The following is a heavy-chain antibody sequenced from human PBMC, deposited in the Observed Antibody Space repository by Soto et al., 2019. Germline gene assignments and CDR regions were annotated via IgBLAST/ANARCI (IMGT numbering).Heavy chain of an antibody. CDR3: ARRKYHTTEMDP. CDR2: IYPDDSDT. D-gene: IGHD4-17*01. V-gene: IGHV5-51*01. J-gene: IGHJ5*02. Sequence: GESLKISCKASGYSFGSYWIGWVRQMPGRGLEWMGIIYPDDSDTRYTPSFQGQVTISADKSINTAYLQWNSLTASDTAIYYCARRKYHTTEMDPWGQGTPVTVSS. CDR1: GYSFGSYW.